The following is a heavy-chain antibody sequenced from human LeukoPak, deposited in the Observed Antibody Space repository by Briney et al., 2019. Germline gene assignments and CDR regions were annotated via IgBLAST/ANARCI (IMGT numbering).Heavy chain of an antibody. CDR2: INHSGST. V-gene: IGHV4-34*01. Sequence: SETLSLTCAVYGGSFSGYYWSWIRQPPGKGLEWIGEINHSGSTNYNPSHKSRVTISVDTSKNQFSLKLSSVTAADTAVYYCGIGSKRPRPFDYWGQGTLVTVSS. CDR3: GIGSKRPRPFDY. J-gene: IGHJ4*02. CDR1: GGSFSGYY. D-gene: IGHD1-1*01.